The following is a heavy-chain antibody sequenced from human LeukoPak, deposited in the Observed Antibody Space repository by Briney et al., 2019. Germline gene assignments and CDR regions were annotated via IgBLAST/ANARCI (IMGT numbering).Heavy chain of an antibody. V-gene: IGHV3-30*02. Sequence: GGSLRLSCSASGFTFSSYGMHWVRQAPGKGLEWVAFIRYDGSNKYYADSVKGRFTISRDNSKNTLYLQVNSLRAEDTAVYYCAKDGKYYGSGNYMHVWGKGTTVTISS. CDR1: GFTFSSYG. J-gene: IGHJ6*03. D-gene: IGHD3-10*01. CDR2: IRYDGSNK. CDR3: AKDGKYYGSGNYMHV.